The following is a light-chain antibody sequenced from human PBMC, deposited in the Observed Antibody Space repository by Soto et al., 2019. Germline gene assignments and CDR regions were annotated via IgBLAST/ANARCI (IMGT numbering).Light chain of an antibody. CDR1: QSINKY. CDR2: AAS. J-gene: IGKJ3*01. Sequence: DIQMTQSPSSLSASVGDRVTITCRASQSINKYINWYQQKPGKAPKLLIYAASTLQSGVPSRLSGSGSGTDFTLRISSLQPEDFATYYCQHLNSFQRTVGPGTKVDIK. CDR3: QHLNSFQRT. V-gene: IGKV1-9*01.